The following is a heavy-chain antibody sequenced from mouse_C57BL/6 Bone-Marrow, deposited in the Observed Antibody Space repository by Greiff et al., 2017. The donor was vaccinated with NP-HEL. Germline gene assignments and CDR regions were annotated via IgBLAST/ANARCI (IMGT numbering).Heavy chain of an antibody. J-gene: IGHJ3*01. D-gene: IGHD1-1*01. V-gene: IGHV5-12*01. CDR3: ARKGITPFAY. CDR1: GFTFSDYY. Sequence: EVKLVESGGGLVQPGGSLKLSCAASGFTFSDYYMYWVRQTPEKRLEWVAYISNGGGSTYYPDTVKGRFTISRDNAKNTLYLQMSRLKSEDTAMYYCARKGITPFAYWGQGTLVTVSA. CDR2: ISNGGGST.